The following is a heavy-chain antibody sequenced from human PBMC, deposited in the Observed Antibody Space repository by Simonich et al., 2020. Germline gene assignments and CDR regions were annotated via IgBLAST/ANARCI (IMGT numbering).Heavy chain of an antibody. D-gene: IGHD6-13*01. J-gene: IGHJ1*01. CDR1: GGSFSGYY. Sequence: QVQLQQWGAGLLKPSETLSLTCAVYGGSFSGYYWSWIRQPPGKGLEWIGEINHSVSTNYHPSLKRRVTISVDTSKNQFSLKLSSVTAADTAVYYRARGLRVAAAGTAFQHWGQGTLVTVSS. CDR2: INHSVST. CDR3: ARGLRVAAAGTAFQH. V-gene: IGHV4-34*01.